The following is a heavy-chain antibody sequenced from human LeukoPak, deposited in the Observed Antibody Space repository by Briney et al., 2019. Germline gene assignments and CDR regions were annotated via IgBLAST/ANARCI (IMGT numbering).Heavy chain of an antibody. CDR2: ISYDGSNK. CDR1: GFTFSSYA. Sequence: GGSLRLSCAASGFTFSSYAMHWVRQAPGKGLEWVAVISYDGSNKYYAASVKGRFTISRDNSKNTLYLQMNSLRAEDTAVYCCARSWELQPRLDYWGQGTLVTVSS. D-gene: IGHD1-26*01. CDR3: ARSWELQPRLDY. V-gene: IGHV3-30*04. J-gene: IGHJ4*02.